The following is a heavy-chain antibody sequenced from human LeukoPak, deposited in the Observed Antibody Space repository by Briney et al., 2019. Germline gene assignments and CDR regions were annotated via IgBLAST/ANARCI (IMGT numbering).Heavy chain of an antibody. CDR2: INHSGST. CDR3: AGETRGYSYGYAGYFDY. J-gene: IGHJ4*02. CDR1: GGSFSGYY. D-gene: IGHD5-18*01. V-gene: IGHV4-34*01. Sequence: SETLSLTCAVYGGSFSGYYWSWIRQPPGKGLEWIGEINHSGSTNYNPSLKSRVTISVDTSKNQFSLKLSSVTAADTAVYYCAGETRGYSYGYAGYFDYWGQGTLVTVSS.